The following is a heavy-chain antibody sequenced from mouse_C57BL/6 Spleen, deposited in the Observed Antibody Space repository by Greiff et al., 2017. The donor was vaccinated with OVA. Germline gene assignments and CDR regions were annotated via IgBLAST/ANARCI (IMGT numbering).Heavy chain of an antibody. Sequence: VQLQQSGPELVKPGASVKMSCKASGYTFTDYNMHWVKQSHGKSLEWIGYINPNNGGTSYNQKFKGKATLTVNKSSSTAYMELRSLTSEDSAVYYCALYDYDAGYYFDYWGQGTTLTVSS. J-gene: IGHJ2*01. CDR3: ALYDYDAGYYFDY. V-gene: IGHV1-22*01. CDR1: GYTFTDYN. CDR2: INPNNGGT. D-gene: IGHD2-4*01.